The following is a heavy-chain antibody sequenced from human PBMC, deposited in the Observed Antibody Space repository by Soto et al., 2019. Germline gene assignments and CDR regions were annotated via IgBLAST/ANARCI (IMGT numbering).Heavy chain of an antibody. V-gene: IGHV1-18*01. D-gene: IGHD2-2*01. CDR1: GYTFTNYG. Sequence: QVQLVQSGAEVQKPGASVKVSCKASGYTFTNYGITWVRQAPGQGLEWMGWISTHNGNTKYAQNLQGRVTMSTDTSTTTAYMDLRSLRFDDTAVYYCARDLDCSSTGCYAAWFDPWGQGTLVTVSS. CDR3: ARDLDCSSTGCYAAWFDP. CDR2: ISTHNGNT. J-gene: IGHJ5*02.